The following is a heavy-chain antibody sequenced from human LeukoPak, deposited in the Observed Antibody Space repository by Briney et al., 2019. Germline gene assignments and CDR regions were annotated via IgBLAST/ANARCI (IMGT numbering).Heavy chain of an antibody. CDR3: ARGREEPTVVTPGFDY. J-gene: IGHJ4*02. CDR2: IYYSGST. Sequence: KASETLSLTCTVSGGSISSYYWSWIRQPPGKGLEWIGYIYYSGSTNDNPSLKSRVTISVDTSKNQFSLKLSSVTAADTAVYYCARGREEPTVVTPGFDYWGQGTPVTVSS. D-gene: IGHD4-23*01. V-gene: IGHV4-59*12. CDR1: GGSISSYY.